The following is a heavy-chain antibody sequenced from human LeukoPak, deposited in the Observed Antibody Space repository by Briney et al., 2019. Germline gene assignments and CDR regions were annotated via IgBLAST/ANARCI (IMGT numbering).Heavy chain of an antibody. V-gene: IGHV4-39*07. CDR1: NGSISSASDF. CDR3: ARRRMAAGKTDY. D-gene: IGHD6-13*01. Sequence: SETLSLTCTVSNGSISSASDFWVWIRQPPGKGLEWIGTIYYSGSTYYNPSLESRVTISIDTSKNQFSLKLSSVTAADTAVYYCARRRMAAGKTDYWGQGTLVTVSS. J-gene: IGHJ4*02. CDR2: IYYSGST.